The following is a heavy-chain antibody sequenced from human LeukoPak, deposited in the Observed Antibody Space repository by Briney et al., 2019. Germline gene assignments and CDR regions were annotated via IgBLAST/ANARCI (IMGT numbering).Heavy chain of an antibody. CDR1: GGSISSSNW. J-gene: IGHJ3*02. CDR3: GIVGTRRAFDI. Sequence: PSETLSLTCAVSGGSISSSNWWSWIRQPPGKGLEWIGEIYHSGSTNYNPSLKSRVTISVDKSKTQFSLKLSSVTVADTAVYYCGIVGTRRAFDIWGQGTMATVSS. D-gene: IGHD1/OR15-1a*01. CDR2: IYHSGST. V-gene: IGHV4-4*02.